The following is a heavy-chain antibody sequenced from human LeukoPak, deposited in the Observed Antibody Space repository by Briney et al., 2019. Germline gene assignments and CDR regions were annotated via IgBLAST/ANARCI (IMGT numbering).Heavy chain of an antibody. D-gene: IGHD2-15*01. CDR1: GGSISSSSYY. J-gene: IGHJ6*02. CDR2: IYYSGST. V-gene: IGHV4-39*01. Sequence: SETLSLTCTVSGGSISSSSYYWGWIRQPPGKGLEWIGSIYYSGSTYYNPSLKSRVTISVDASKNQFSLKLSSVTAVDTAVYYCASPFLGYCSGGSCPKTYYHYGMDVWGQGTTVTVSS. CDR3: ASPFLGYCSGGSCPKTYYHYGMDV.